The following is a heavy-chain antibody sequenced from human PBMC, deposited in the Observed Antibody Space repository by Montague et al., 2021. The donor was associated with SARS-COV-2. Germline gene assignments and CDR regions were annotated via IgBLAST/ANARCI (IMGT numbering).Heavy chain of an antibody. D-gene: IGHD2-21*02. CDR2: IYYSGST. Sequence: SETLSLTCTVSGGSVSSGGYYWSWIRQPPGKGLEWIRYIYYSGSTNYNPSLKSRVTISSDTSKNQFSLKLNSVTAADTAVYFCVVVVPAMRPRSDYWGQGTLVTVSS. J-gene: IGHJ4*02. V-gene: IGHV4-61*08. CDR3: VVVVPAMRPRSDY. CDR1: GGSVSSGGYY.